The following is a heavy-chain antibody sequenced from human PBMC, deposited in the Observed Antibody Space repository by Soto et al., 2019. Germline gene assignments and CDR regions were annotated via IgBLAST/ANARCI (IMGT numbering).Heavy chain of an antibody. D-gene: IGHD6-25*01. CDR3: AKFFVETGGSSGWPWSFHY. CDR1: GFTFSSYA. CDR2: ISGSGGTT. V-gene: IGHV3-23*01. Sequence: EVQLLESGGGLVQPGRSLRLSCAASGFTFSSYAMSWVRQAPGKGLEWVSAISGSGGTTYYADSVTGRFTISRDNSKNTLFLQMNSLRAEDTAVYYCAKFFVETGGSSGWPWSFHYWGQGTLVTVSS. J-gene: IGHJ4*02.